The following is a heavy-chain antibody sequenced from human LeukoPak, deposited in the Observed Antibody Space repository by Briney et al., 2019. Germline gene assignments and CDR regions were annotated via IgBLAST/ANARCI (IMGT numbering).Heavy chain of an antibody. CDR1: GYTFTGYY. CDR3: ARAPYYEVVDAFDI. V-gene: IGHV1-2*06. J-gene: IGHJ3*02. D-gene: IGHD3-22*01. Sequence: GASVKVSCRPSGYTFTGYYMHWVRQAPGQGLEWMGRINPNSGGTNYAQKFKGRVTMTRDTSISTAYMELSRLRSDDTAVYYCARAPYYEVVDAFDIWSQPTMAT. CDR2: INPNSGGT.